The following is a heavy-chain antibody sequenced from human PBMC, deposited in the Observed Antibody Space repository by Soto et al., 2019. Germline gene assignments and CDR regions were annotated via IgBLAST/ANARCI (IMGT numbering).Heavy chain of an antibody. Sequence: EVQLLESGGGLVQPGGSLRLSCAASGFTFSNYAMSWVRQAPGKGLEWVSAISGSGISTYYADSVKGRFTISRDNSKNTLYLHMNSLRAEDTAMYYCARDHKFGEPPWGQGTLVTVSS. CDR1: GFTFSNYA. J-gene: IGHJ5*02. CDR2: ISGSGIST. V-gene: IGHV3-23*01. CDR3: ARDHKFGEPP. D-gene: IGHD3-10*01.